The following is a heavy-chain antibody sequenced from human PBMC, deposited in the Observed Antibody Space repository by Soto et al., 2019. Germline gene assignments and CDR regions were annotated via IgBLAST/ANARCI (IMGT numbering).Heavy chain of an antibody. CDR1: GGSISSSSYY. D-gene: IGHD3-10*01. J-gene: IGHJ5*02. Sequence: SETLSLTCTVSGGSISSSSYYWGWIRQPPGKGLEWIGSIYYSGSTYYNPSLKSRVTISVDTSKNQFSLKLSSVTAADTAVYYCARTLWFGRWGFDPWGQGTLVTVSS. V-gene: IGHV4-39*01. CDR3: ARTLWFGRWGFDP. CDR2: IYYSGST.